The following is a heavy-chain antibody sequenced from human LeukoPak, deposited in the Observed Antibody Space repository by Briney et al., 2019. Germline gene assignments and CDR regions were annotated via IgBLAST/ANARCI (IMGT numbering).Heavy chain of an antibody. J-gene: IGHJ4*02. V-gene: IGHV3-7*02. CDR2: INQDGSEM. D-gene: IGHD6-13*01. CDR3: ARGPYSSNWYVDY. CDR1: GFTFSTYW. Sequence: PGGSLRLSCAASGFTFSTYWMSWVRQAPGKGLEWVANINQDGSEMYYVDSVKGRFTISRDNAQNSLYLQMNSLRAEDTAVYYCARGPYSSNWYVDYWGQGTLVTVAS.